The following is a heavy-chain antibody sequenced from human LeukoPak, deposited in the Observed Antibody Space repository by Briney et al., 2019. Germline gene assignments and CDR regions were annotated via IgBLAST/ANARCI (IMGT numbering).Heavy chain of an antibody. CDR1: GGSFSGYY. CDR2: INHSGST. V-gene: IGHV4-34*01. Sequence: SETLSLTCAVYGGSFSGYYWSWIRQPPGKGLEWIGEINHSGSTNYNPSLKSRVTISVDTSKNQFSLQLNSVTPEDTAVYYCARGIPALDYWGQGTLVTVSS. J-gene: IGHJ4*02. CDR3: ARGIPALDY. D-gene: IGHD2-2*01.